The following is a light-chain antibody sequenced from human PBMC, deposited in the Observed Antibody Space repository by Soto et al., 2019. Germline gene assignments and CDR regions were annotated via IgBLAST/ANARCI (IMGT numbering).Light chain of an antibody. J-gene: IGKJ4*01. CDR3: QQSYSTPQLT. Sequence: DIQMTQSPSSLSASVGDRVTITCRASQSISSYLSWYQQKPGKAPKLLIYAASSLQSGVPSRFSGSGSGTDFTLTISSLQPEDFVTYYCQQSYSTPQLTFGGGTKV. CDR2: AAS. CDR1: QSISSY. V-gene: IGKV1-39*01.